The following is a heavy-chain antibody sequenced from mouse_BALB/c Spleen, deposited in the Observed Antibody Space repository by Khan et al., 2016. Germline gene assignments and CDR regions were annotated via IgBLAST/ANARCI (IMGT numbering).Heavy chain of an antibody. D-gene: IGHD1-1*02. V-gene: IGHV3-5*02. CDR3: ARDAVWGSMDY. CDR1: GISITTGNFR. Sequence: EVQLQESGPGLVKPSQTVSLTCTVTGISITTGNFRWSWLRQFPGNKLEWIGYIYYSGINTYNPSLTSRTTITRDTSKNQFCLENNTLTAEDTATYYCARDAVWGSMDYWGQGTSVTVSS. CDR2: IYYSGIN. J-gene: IGHJ4*01.